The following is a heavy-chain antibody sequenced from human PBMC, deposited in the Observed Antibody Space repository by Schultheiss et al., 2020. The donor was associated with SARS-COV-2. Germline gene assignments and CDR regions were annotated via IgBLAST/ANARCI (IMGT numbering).Heavy chain of an antibody. CDR3: ASRKAYYYDSSGYYY. V-gene: IGHV4-34*01. Sequence: SETLSLTCAVYGGSFSGYYWSWIRQPPGKGLEWIGEINHSGSTNYNPSLKSRVTISVDTSKNQFSLKLSSVTAADTAVYYCASRKAYYYDSSGYYYWGQGTLVTVSS. CDR1: GGSFSGYY. D-gene: IGHD3-22*01. CDR2: INHSGST. J-gene: IGHJ4*02.